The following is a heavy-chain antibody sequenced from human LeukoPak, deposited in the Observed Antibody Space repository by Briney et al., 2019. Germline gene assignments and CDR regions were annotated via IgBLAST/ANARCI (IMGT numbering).Heavy chain of an antibody. CDR2: IMQDGSQK. V-gene: IGHV3-7*01. J-gene: IGHJ4*02. Sequence: GGSLRLSCVASGFTFSTYWMTWVRQAPGTGLEWVASIMQDGSQKYYVDSVKGRFTISRDNAKNSLYLQMDSLRVEDTAVCYCARYFNTNGYSSLRGDYWGQGTLVTVSS. CDR1: GFTFSTYW. D-gene: IGHD3-22*01. CDR3: ARYFNTNGYSSLRGDY.